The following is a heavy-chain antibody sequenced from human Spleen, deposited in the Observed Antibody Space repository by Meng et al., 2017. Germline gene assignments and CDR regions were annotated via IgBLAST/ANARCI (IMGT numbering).Heavy chain of an antibody. CDR3: ARGPGVRGLDY. CDR1: GFTFSSYA. Sequence: GESLKISCAASGFTFSSYAMHWVRQAPGKGLEWVSSISSSSSYIYYVDSVKGRFTISRDNAKNSLYLQMNNLRVEDTALYYCARGPGVRGLDYWGQGTLVTVSS. V-gene: IGHV3-21*04. D-gene: IGHD2-21*01. J-gene: IGHJ4*02. CDR2: ISSSSSYI.